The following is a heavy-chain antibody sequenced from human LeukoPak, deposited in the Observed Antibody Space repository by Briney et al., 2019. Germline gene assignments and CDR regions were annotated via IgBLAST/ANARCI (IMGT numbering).Heavy chain of an antibody. J-gene: IGHJ4*02. CDR2: IWYDGSNK. Sequence: PGRSLRLSCAASGFTFSSYGMHWVRHAPGKGLGRGAVIWYDGSNKYYADSVKGRFTISRDNSKNTLYLQMNSLRAEDTAVYYCARDRTAGGILDYWGQGTLVTVSS. V-gene: IGHV3-33*01. CDR1: GFTFSSYG. D-gene: IGHD6-13*01. CDR3: ARDRTAGGILDY.